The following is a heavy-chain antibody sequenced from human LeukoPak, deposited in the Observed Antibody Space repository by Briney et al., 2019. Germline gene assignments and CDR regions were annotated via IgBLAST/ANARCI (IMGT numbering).Heavy chain of an antibody. Sequence: GASLRLSCAASGFIFSSYAMSWVRQAPGKGLEWVSGIRSSGGSTYYADSVKGRFTISRDNSKYTLYLQMNSLRADDTALYYCVKGGLYGDYYFDYWGQGTLVTVSS. CDR1: GFIFSSYA. CDR3: VKGGLYGDYYFDY. CDR2: IRSSGGST. V-gene: IGHV3-23*01. D-gene: IGHD4-17*01. J-gene: IGHJ4*02.